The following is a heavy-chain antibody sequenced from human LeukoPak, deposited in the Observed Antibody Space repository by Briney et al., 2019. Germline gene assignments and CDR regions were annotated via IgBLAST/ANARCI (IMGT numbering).Heavy chain of an antibody. V-gene: IGHV3-7*03. J-gene: IGHJ6*02. CDR3: ARNNGMDV. CDR1: GFTFSSYA. Sequence: PGGSLRLSCAASGFTFSSYAMSWVRQVPGRGPEWVANVNRDGSETYYLDSVKGRFTISKDNAKNSLYLQMNSLRAEDTALYHCARNNGMDVWGQGTTVIVSS. CDR2: VNRDGSET.